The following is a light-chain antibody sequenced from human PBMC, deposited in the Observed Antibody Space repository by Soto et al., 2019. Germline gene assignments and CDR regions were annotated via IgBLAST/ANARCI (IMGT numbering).Light chain of an antibody. CDR2: RNS. V-gene: IGLV1-40*01. J-gene: IGLJ1*01. CDR3: QSYDRNFYV. Sequence: QSVLTQPPSVSGAPGQRVTISCTGSTSNIGAGFDVHWFQQLPGTAPKLLIYRNSNRPSGVPDRFSGSKSGTSASLAITGLQAEDEAAYYCQSYDRNFYVFGSGTKVTVL. CDR1: TSNIGAGFD.